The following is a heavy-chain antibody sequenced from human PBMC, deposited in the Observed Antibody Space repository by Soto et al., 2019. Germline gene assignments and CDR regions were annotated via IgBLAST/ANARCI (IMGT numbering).Heavy chain of an antibody. Sequence: QLQLQESGPGLVKPSETLSLTCTVSGGSISSSSYYWGWIRQPPGKGLEWIGSIYYSGSTYYNPSRQSLITLSVDTSKTQFALKLSSVTAADPAVYYFARQYSSRWNYHYWGQGTLVTVGS. J-gene: IGHJ4*02. CDR2: IYYSGST. D-gene: IGHD6-13*01. CDR1: GGSISSSSYY. V-gene: IGHV4-39*01. CDR3: ARQYSSRWNYHY.